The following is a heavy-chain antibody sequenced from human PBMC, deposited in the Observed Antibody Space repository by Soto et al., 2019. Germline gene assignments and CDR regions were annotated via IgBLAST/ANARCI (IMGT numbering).Heavy chain of an antibody. CDR2: ISSTGAYI. D-gene: IGHD3-22*01. V-gene: IGHV3-21*01. CDR3: ARDRDYYDSSGYYFDL. Sequence: GGSLRLSCAASGFTFSRYTIDWVRQAPGKGLEWVSSISSTGAYISYADSVKGRFTISRDNAKNSVSLQVNSLRAEDTAVYYCARDRDYYDSSGYYFDLWGQGALVTVSS. CDR1: GFTFSRYT. J-gene: IGHJ4*02.